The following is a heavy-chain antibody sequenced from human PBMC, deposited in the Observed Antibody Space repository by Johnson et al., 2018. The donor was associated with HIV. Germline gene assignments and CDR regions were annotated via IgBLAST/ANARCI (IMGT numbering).Heavy chain of an antibody. D-gene: IGHD5-18*01. Sequence: VQLVESGGGLVKPGGSLRLSCAASGFPFSNAWMNWVRKAPGKGLEWAGRIKSKTAGGTVDYAATVHGRFTIARDDSKNTLYLQMNSLKTEDTAVYYCTNPDTAMATGAFDIWGQGTMVTVSS. J-gene: IGHJ3*02. CDR3: TNPDTAMATGAFDI. CDR1: GFPFSNAW. V-gene: IGHV3-15*01. CDR2: IKSKTAGGTV.